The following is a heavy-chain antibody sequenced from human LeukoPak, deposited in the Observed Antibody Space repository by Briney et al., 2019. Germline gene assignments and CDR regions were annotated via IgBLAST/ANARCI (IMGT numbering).Heavy chain of an antibody. V-gene: IGHV3-7*01. CDR2: IKQDGGEK. Sequence: GGSLRLSCAASGFTFNIYWMSWVRQAPGKGLEWVANIKQDGGEKYYVASVKGRFTISRDNAKNSLYLQMSSLRAEDTAVYYCARLGGAADYHYYYYMDVWGKGTTVTVSS. CDR3: ARLGGAADYHYYYYMDV. D-gene: IGHD3-16*01. J-gene: IGHJ6*03. CDR1: GFTFNIYW.